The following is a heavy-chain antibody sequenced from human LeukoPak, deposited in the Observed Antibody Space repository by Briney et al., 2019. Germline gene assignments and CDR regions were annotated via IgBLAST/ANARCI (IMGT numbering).Heavy chain of an antibody. CDR1: GFTFSSYG. CDR3: ARDQGTMTGAFDY. J-gene: IGHJ4*02. V-gene: IGHV3-64*01. Sequence: PGRSLRLSCAASGFTFSSYGMHWVRQAPGKGLEYVSAISSNGGSTYYANSVKGRFTISRDNSKNTLSFQMGSLRAEDMAVYYCARDQGTMTGAFDYWGQGTLVAVSS. D-gene: IGHD3-22*01. CDR2: ISSNGGST.